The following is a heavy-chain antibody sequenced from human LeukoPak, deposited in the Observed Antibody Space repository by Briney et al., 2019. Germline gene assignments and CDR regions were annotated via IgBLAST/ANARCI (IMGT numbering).Heavy chain of an antibody. V-gene: IGHV1-69*04. D-gene: IGHD4-23*01. CDR3: ARRAKIMTTVALHAFDI. J-gene: IGHJ3*02. CDR1: GGTFSSYA. Sequence: SVKVSCKASGGTFSSYAISWVRQAPGQGLEWMGRIIPILGIANYAQKFQGRVTITADKSTSTAYMELSSLRSEDTAVYYCARRAKIMTTVALHAFDIWGQGTMVTVSS. CDR2: IIPILGIA.